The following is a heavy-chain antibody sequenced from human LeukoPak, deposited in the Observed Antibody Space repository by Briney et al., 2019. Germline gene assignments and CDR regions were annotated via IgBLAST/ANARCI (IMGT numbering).Heavy chain of an antibody. CDR3: AKDQQYSSGWSSFDY. CDR1: GFTFSAFA. CDR2: ISGSGGST. V-gene: IGHV3-23*01. D-gene: IGHD6-19*01. Sequence: GGSLRLSCAASGFTFSAFAMSWVRQAPGKGLEWVSAISGSGGSTYYADSVKSRFTIPRDNSKNTLYLQMNSLRAEDTAVYYCAKDQQYSSGWSSFDYWGQGTLVTVSS. J-gene: IGHJ4*02.